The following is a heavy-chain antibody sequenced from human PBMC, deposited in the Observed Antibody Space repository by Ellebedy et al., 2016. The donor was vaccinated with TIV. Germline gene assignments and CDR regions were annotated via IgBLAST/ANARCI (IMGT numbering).Heavy chain of an antibody. CDR1: GFIFSNFG. Sequence: PGGSLRLSCEASGFIFSNFGMHWVRQSPGKGLEWVAFIWYDGGNKYYVDSVTGRFTISRDNSKNTLYLQMNNLGDEDTAVYYCARNRHVDRGDCLDYWGQGALVTVSS. CDR2: IWYDGGNK. CDR3: ARNRHVDRGDCLDY. J-gene: IGHJ4*02. D-gene: IGHD2-21*02. V-gene: IGHV3-33*01.